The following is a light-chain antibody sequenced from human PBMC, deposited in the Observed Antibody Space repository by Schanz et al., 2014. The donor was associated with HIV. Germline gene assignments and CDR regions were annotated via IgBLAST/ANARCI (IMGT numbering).Light chain of an antibody. CDR1: TRDVGNYNL. V-gene: IGLV2-23*02. J-gene: IGLJ2*01. CDR3: CSYAGRNTFVL. CDR2: EVS. Sequence: QSALTQPSSVSGSPGQSITISCTGTTRDVGNYNLAPRYQQPPGKAPRLVIFEVSQRPSGVSNRVSGSKSGNTASLTISGLQAEDEADYYCCSYAGRNTFVLFGGGTKLTVL.